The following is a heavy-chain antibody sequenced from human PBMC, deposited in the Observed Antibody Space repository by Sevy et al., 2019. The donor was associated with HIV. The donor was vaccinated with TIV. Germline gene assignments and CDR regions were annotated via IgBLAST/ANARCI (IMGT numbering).Heavy chain of an antibody. V-gene: IGHV3-30*04. CDR3: VRGREMSNYYDSSGSFDY. J-gene: IGHJ4*02. CDR2: ISYDGSNK. D-gene: IGHD3-22*01. CDR1: GFTFSSYP. Sequence: GGSLRLSCAASGFTFSSYPMHWVRQAPGKGLEWVAVISYDGSNKYYADSVKGRLTISRDNSKNTLYVQMNSLRAEDTAVFYCVRGREMSNYYDSSGSFDYWGQGTLVTVSS.